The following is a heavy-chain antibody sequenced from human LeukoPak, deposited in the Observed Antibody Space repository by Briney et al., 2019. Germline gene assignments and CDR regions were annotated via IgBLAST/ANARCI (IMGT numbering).Heavy chain of an antibody. Sequence: SQTLSPTCAVSGGSISGGGYSWSWIRQPPGEGLEWIGYIYHSGSTSYNPSLQSRVTISIDRSKNQFSLKLSSVTAADTAVYYCARAPGNSGGYYFDYWGQGTLVTVSS. D-gene: IGHD2-15*01. CDR1: GGSISGGGYS. V-gene: IGHV4-30-2*01. CDR2: IYHSGST. J-gene: IGHJ4*02. CDR3: ARAPGNSGGYYFDY.